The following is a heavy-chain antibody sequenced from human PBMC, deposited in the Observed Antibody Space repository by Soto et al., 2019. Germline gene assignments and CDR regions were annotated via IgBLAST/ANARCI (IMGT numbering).Heavy chain of an antibody. CDR2: ISPYNDQT. J-gene: IGHJ6*02. Sequence: QVQLVQSASEVMKPGASVKVSCKASGYTFIIYDITWVRHAPGQRLEWMGWISPYNDQTIYAQKLQGRVTMTADTSTRTVYMQLRSLKSDDTAVYYCARGGYYDNVWGKLSHYGLDVWGQGTSVTVSS. D-gene: IGHD3-16*01. V-gene: IGHV1-18*01. CDR3: ARGGYYDNVWGKLSHYGLDV. CDR1: GYTFIIYD.